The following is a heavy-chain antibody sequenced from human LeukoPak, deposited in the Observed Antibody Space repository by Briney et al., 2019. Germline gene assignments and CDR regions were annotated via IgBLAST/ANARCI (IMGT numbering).Heavy chain of an antibody. CDR1: GYTFTTYN. D-gene: IGHD3-10*01. CDR2: ISGYNGNT. Sequence: EASVKVSCKASGYTFTTYNINWVRQAPGQGLEWMGWISGYNGNTNYAQKLQGRVTMTTDTSTSTAYMELRSLRSDDTAVYYCARDPAYYGSGSYGWFDPWGQGTLVTVSS. J-gene: IGHJ5*02. V-gene: IGHV1-18*01. CDR3: ARDPAYYGSGSYGWFDP.